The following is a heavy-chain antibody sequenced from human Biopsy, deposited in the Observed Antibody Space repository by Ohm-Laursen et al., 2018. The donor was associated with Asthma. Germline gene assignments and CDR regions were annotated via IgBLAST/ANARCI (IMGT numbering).Heavy chain of an antibody. CDR3: ARMITIFGVVSRGMDV. V-gene: IGHV3-33*01. Sequence: SLRLSCTASVFTFRSYGMHWVRQATGKGLEGGAVVWYDGSNKYYADSVKGRFTISRDNSKNTLYLQMNSLRAEDTAVYYCARMITIFGVVSRGMDVWGQGTTVTVSS. CDR1: VFTFRSYG. D-gene: IGHD3-3*01. CDR2: VWYDGSNK. J-gene: IGHJ6*02.